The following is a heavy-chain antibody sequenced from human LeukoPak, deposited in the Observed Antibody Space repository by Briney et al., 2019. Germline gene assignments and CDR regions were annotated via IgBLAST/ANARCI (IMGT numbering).Heavy chain of an antibody. Sequence: SGTLSLTCTVTSASISGTYYYWGWIRQPPGKGLEWIGTIYHSGSTYCNPSLRSRVTTSIDTSKNQFSLKLSSVTAADTAVYYCARGASSVNRVHAFDIWGQGTMVTVSS. V-gene: IGHV4-39*07. CDR2: IYHSGST. CDR1: SASISGTYYY. CDR3: ARGASSVNRVHAFDI. J-gene: IGHJ3*02. D-gene: IGHD5/OR15-5a*01.